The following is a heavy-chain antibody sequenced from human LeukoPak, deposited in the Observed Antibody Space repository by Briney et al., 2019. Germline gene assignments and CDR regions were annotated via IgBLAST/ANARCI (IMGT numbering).Heavy chain of an antibody. J-gene: IGHJ4*02. V-gene: IGHV4-34*10. CDR3: ARSLSIAAAVADY. CDR2: INDYTGDT. CDR1: GGSFTDYF. Sequence: SETLSLTCTVFGGSFTDYFWTWIRHSPGKGLEWIGEINDYTGDTKYNPSLNSRVSMSLEKSKNQLSLELRSVTAADTAVYYCARSLSIAAAVADYWGQGTLVTVSS. D-gene: IGHD6-13*01.